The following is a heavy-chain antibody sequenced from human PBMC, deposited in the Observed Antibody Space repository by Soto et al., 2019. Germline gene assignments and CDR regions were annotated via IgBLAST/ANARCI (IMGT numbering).Heavy chain of an antibody. CDR1: GYTFTSYG. Sequence: ASVKVSCKASGYTFTSYGISWVRQAPGQGLEWMGWISAYNGNTNYAQKLQGRVTMTTDTSTSTAYMELRSLRSDDTAVYYCARLTTWPLQKSDDHDYWGQGTLVTVSS. CDR2: ISAYNGNT. V-gene: IGHV1-18*01. CDR3: ARLTTWPLQKSDDHDY. J-gene: IGHJ4*02. D-gene: IGHD1-1*01.